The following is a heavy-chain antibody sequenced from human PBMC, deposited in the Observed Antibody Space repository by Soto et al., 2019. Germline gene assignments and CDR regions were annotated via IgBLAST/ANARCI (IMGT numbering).Heavy chain of an antibody. Sequence: PGGSLRLSCAASGFTFTNYWMTWVRQAPGKGLEWVANIKSSSSYTNYVDSVKGRFTISRDNAKNSLYLQMNSLRAEDTAVYYCARDQIQYYDILTGYYTLQTRYGMDVWGQGTTVTVSS. V-gene: IGHV3-11*05. CDR2: IKSSSSYT. CDR3: ARDQIQYYDILTGYYTLQTRYGMDV. CDR1: GFTFTNYW. J-gene: IGHJ6*02. D-gene: IGHD3-9*01.